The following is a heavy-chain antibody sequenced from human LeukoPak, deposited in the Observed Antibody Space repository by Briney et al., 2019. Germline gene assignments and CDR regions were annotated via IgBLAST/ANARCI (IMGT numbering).Heavy chain of an antibody. CDR3: ARDEDTAMVGTAFDY. J-gene: IGHJ4*02. CDR2: IIPILGIA. CDR1: GGTFSSYA. Sequence: ASVKVSCKASGGTFSSYAISWVRQAPGQGLEWMGRIIPILGIANYAQKFQGRVTITADKSTSTVYMELSSLRSEDTAVYYCARDEDTAMVGTAFDYWGQGTPVTVSS. D-gene: IGHD5-18*01. V-gene: IGHV1-69*04.